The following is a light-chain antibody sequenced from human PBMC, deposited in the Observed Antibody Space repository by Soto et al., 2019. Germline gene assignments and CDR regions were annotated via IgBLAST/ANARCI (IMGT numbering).Light chain of an antibody. V-gene: IGKV1-33*01. CDR1: QDISNY. J-gene: IGKJ4*01. CDR2: AAS. Sequence: DIQMTQSPSSLSASVGDRVTITCQASQDISNYLNWYQHKPGKAPKLLIYAASNLETGVPSRFSGSGSGTDFTFTISSLQPEDIATYYCQQYDNLPLTFGGGTKVDI. CDR3: QQYDNLPLT.